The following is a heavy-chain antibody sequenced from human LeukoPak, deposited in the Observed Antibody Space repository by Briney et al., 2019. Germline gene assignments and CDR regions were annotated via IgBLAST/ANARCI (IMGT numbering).Heavy chain of an antibody. Sequence: SETLSLTCTVSGGSISSYYWSWIRQPPGKGLEWIGYIYTSGSTNYNPSLKSRVTISVDTSKNQFSLKLSSVTAADTAVYYCASGSGYDSSGYYYFDYWGQGTLVTVSS. V-gene: IGHV4-4*09. CDR2: IYTSGST. CDR3: ASGSGYDSSGYYYFDY. J-gene: IGHJ4*02. D-gene: IGHD3-22*01. CDR1: GGSISSYY.